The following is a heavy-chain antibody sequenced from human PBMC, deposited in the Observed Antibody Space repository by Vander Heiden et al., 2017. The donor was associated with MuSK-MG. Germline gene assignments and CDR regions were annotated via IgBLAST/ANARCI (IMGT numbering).Heavy chain of an antibody. Sequence: EVQLVQSGGGLVQPGGSLKLSCAASGFPFSGSAFNWVRQAPGKGLEWVGRIKSKASNHATGYAASLKDRFIISRDDSKNTTYLEMTSLKTDDTAVYYCARQGTISGLESDYWGQGTLVTVSS. V-gene: IGHV3-73*02. D-gene: IGHD1-1*01. J-gene: IGHJ4*02. CDR2: IKSKASNHAT. CDR3: ARQGTISGLESDY. CDR1: GFPFSGSA.